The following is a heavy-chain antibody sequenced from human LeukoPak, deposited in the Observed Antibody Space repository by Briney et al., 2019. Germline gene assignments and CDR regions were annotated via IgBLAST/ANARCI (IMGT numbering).Heavy chain of an antibody. D-gene: IGHD2-15*01. CDR1: GDSINNGTFY. J-gene: IGHJ4*02. CDR2: ISTSGST. Sequence: PSQTLSLTCNVSGDSINNGTFYWDWIRQPAGKGLEWIGRISTSGSTNYNPSLESRVTISVDTSKNQFSLNLRSVTAADTAMYYCARLWSTDCSGGSCPHQPNSWGQGTLVTVSS. V-gene: IGHV4-61*02. CDR3: ARLWSTDCSGGSCPHQPNS.